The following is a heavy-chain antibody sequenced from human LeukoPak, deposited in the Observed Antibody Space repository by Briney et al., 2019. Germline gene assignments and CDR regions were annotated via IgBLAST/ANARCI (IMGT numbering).Heavy chain of an antibody. CDR3: ARSSGWLHDAFDI. CDR1: GGSISSYY. CDR2: IYYSGST. J-gene: IGHJ3*02. D-gene: IGHD6-19*01. Sequence: SETLSLTCTVSGGSISSYYWSWIRQPPGKGLEWIGYIYYSGSTNYNPSLKSRVTISVDTSKNQFSLKLSSVTAAATAVYYCARSSGWLHDAFDIWGQGTMVTVSS. V-gene: IGHV4-59*01.